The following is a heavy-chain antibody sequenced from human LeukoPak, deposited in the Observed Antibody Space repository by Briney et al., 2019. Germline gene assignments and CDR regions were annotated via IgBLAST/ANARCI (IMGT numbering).Heavy chain of an antibody. CDR3: ARVCHDPLDV. CDR2: VYYSRTN. CDR1: GGSLTSYY. V-gene: IGHV4-59*01. Sequence: PETLSLTPDVSGGSLTSYYWSWIRQPPRKGRWVIANVYYSRTNSYSSSHKRGVSISVDKAKNQFFLDLRSVTAAKAAVYFCARVCHDPLDVWGRGILVTVSS. J-gene: IGHJ2*01.